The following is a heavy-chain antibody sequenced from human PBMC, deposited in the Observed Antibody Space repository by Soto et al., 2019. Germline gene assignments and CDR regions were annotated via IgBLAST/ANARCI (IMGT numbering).Heavy chain of an antibody. D-gene: IGHD3-10*01. CDR2: FNPADSQT. V-gene: IGHV5-51*01. CDR1: GYSFSIYS. J-gene: IGHJ3*02. CDR3: ARVSNYLNWFPEAFDI. Sequence: PGESLKISCKGSGYSFSIYSIAWVRRMPGKGLEWMGIFNPADSQTRYSPSFEGQVTFSTDRSITTAYLHWGSLKASDTGMYYCARVSNYLNWFPEAFDIWGKGTMVTVSS.